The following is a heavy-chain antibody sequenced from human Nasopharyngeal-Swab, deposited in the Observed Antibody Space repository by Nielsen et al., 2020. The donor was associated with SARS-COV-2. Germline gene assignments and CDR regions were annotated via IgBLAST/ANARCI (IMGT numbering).Heavy chain of an antibody. Sequence: SQTLSLTCAVYGGSFSGYYWSWIRQPPGKGLEWIGEINHSGSTNYNPSLKSRVTISVHTSKNQFSLKLSSVTAADTAVFYCARRGIYYDFWSGYYGWFDPWGQGTLVTVSS. J-gene: IGHJ5*02. CDR1: GGSFSGYY. CDR2: INHSGST. D-gene: IGHD3-3*01. CDR3: ARRGIYYDFWSGYYGWFDP. V-gene: IGHV4-34*01.